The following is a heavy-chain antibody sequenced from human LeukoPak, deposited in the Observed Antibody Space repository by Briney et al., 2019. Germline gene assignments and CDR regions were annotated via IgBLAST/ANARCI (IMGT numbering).Heavy chain of an antibody. V-gene: IGHV3-74*01. CDR2: INSDGSSI. Sequence: HPGGSLRLSCAASGFTFSSHWMHWVRQAPGKGLVWVSRINSDGSSISYADSVKGRFTISRDNAKNTLYLQMNSLRAEDTAVYYCARDLQLWTTRDTRGGVQVGYWGQGTLVTVSS. J-gene: IGHJ4*02. D-gene: IGHD5-18*01. CDR1: GFTFSSHW. CDR3: ARDLQLWTTRDTRGGVQVGY.